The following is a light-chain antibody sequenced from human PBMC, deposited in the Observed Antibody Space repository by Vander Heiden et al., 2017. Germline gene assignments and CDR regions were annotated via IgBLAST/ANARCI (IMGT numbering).Light chain of an antibody. V-gene: IGKV1-33*01. Sequence: DIQMTQSPSSLSASVRDRVTITCQASQDISNYLNWYQQKSGKAPKLLIYDASNLETGVPSRFSGSGSGTDFTFTISSLQPEDIATYYCQQYDNLPRYTFGQGTKLEIK. CDR2: DAS. CDR1: QDISNY. CDR3: QQYDNLPRYT. J-gene: IGKJ2*01.